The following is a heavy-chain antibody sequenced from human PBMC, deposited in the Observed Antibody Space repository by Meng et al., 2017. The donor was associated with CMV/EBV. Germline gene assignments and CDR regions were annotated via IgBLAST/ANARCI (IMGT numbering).Heavy chain of an antibody. V-gene: IGHV4-34*01. CDR2: INHSGST. CDR3: ARKAQDCSSTSCYPFDI. CDR1: GGSFSGYY. Sequence: SQTHSLTRAVYGGSFSGYYWSWIRQPPGKGLEWIGEINHSGSTNYNPSLKSRVTISVDTSKNQFSLKLSSVTAADTAVYYCARKAQDCSSTSCYPFDIWGQGTMVTVSS. D-gene: IGHD2-2*01. J-gene: IGHJ3*02.